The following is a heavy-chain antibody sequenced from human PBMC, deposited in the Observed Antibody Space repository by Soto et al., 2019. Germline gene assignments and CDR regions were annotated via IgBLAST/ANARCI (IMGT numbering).Heavy chain of an antibody. CDR3: ARDRHPDGIWTFDY. J-gene: IGHJ4*02. D-gene: IGHD2-15*01. CDR2: IFSGGVTT. V-gene: IGHV3-23*01. CDR1: GFTVSTYT. Sequence: GGSLRLSCSASGFTVSTYTMGWVRLAPGKGLEWVSTIFSGGVTTKYADSVTGRFSISRDNSKNILYLQMNSLGVDDTAVYFWARDRHPDGIWTFDYWGRGFVVTVPS.